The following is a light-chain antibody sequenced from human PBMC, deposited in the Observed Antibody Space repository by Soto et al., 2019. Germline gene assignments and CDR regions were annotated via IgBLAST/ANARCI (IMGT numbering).Light chain of an antibody. V-gene: IGKV3D-20*02. J-gene: IGKJ1*01. Sequence: EIVLTQSPGTLSLSPGARATLSCRASQSVDRNYLAWYQHKPGQAPRLLIYGASTRATGIPDRFSGSGSGTDFTLTISSLEPEDFAVYYCQQRSNWPPTFGQGTKVDIK. CDR1: QSVDRNY. CDR2: GAS. CDR3: QQRSNWPPT.